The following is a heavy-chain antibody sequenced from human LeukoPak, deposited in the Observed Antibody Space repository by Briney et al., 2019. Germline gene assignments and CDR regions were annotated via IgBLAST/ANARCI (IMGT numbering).Heavy chain of an antibody. CDR3: ARERFDYDSSGYYYGYYYYYMDV. CDR2: INHSGST. Sequence: SETLSLTCAVYGGSFSGYYWSWIRQPPGKGLEWIGEINHSGSTNYNPSLKSRVTISIDTSKNQFSLKLSSVTAADTAVYYCARERFDYDSSGYYYGYYYYYMDVWGKGTTVTVSS. CDR1: GGSFSGYY. D-gene: IGHD3-22*01. V-gene: IGHV4-34*01. J-gene: IGHJ6*03.